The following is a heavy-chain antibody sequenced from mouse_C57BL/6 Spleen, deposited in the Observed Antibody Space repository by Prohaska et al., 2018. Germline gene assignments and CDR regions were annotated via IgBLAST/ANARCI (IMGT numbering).Heavy chain of an antibody. Sequence: QVQLQQSGPELVKPGASVKISCKASGYTFTDYYINWVKQRPGQGLEWIGWIFPGSGSTYYNEKFKGKATLTVDKSSSTAYMLLSSRTSEDSAVYFCARDYYGSSGVGRGFAYWGQGTLVTVSA. D-gene: IGHD1-1*01. CDR1: GYTFTDYY. J-gene: IGHJ3*01. V-gene: IGHV1-75*01. CDR3: ARDYYGSSGVGRGFAY. CDR2: IFPGSGST.